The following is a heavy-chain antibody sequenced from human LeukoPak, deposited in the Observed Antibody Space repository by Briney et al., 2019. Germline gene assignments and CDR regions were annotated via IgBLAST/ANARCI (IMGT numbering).Heavy chain of an antibody. CDR1: GITASNFY. D-gene: IGHD3-3*01. CDR2: ISNNDVT. CDR3: ARDRAWNYFDY. J-gene: IGHJ4*02. V-gene: IGHV3-66*03. Sequence: GSLRLSCAASGITASNFYMMWVRQAPGKGLEWVSYISNNDVTKYADSVRGRLTISRDNSKNILYLQMDSLRAEDTAVYYCARDRAWNYFDYWGQGTLVTVSS.